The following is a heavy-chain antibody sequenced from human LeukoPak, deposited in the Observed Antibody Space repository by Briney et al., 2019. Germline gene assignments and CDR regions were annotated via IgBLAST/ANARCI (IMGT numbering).Heavy chain of an antibody. Sequence: GGSLRLPCAASGFTFSSYGMHWVRQAPGKGLEWVAVIWYDGSNKYYADSVKGRFTISRDNSKNTLYLQMNSLRAEDTAVYYCAREARDGYNYGWFDPWGQGTLVPVSS. CDR3: AREARDGYNYGWFDP. V-gene: IGHV3-33*01. CDR1: GFTFSSYG. J-gene: IGHJ5*02. D-gene: IGHD5-24*01. CDR2: IWYDGSNK.